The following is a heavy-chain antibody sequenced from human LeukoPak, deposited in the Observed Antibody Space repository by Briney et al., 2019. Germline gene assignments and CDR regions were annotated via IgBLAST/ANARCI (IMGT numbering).Heavy chain of an antibody. D-gene: IGHD3-3*01. CDR3: ARILAYYDFWSGYLDY. CDR2: ISWNSGSI. V-gene: IGHV3-9*01. CDR1: GFTFDDYA. Sequence: PGRSLRLSCAASGFTFDDYAMHWVRQAPGKGLEWVSGISWNSGSIGYADSVKGRFTISRDNAKNSLYLQMNSLRAEDTAVYYCARILAYYDFWSGYLDYWGQGTLVTVSS. J-gene: IGHJ4*02.